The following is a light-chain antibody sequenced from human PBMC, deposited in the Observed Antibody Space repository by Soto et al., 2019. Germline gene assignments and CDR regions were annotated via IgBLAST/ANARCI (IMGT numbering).Light chain of an antibody. CDR3: QSYDSSLSQVV. Sequence: QSVLTQPPSVSGAPGQRVTISCTGSSSNIGAGYDVHWYQQLPGTAPKLLIYGNSNRPSGVPDRFSGSKSGTSASLAITGLQAEDEADYYCQSYDSSLSQVVFXGGTQLTVL. CDR2: GNS. CDR1: SSNIGAGYD. J-gene: IGLJ2*01. V-gene: IGLV1-40*01.